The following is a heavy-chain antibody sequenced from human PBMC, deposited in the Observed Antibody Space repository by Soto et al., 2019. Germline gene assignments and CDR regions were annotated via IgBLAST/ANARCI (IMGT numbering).Heavy chain of an antibody. J-gene: IGHJ4*02. Sequence: EVQLVESGGGLVKPGGSLRLSCAASGFTFSSYSMNWVRQAPGKGLEWVSSISSSSSYIYYADSVKGRFTISRDNVKNSLYLQMNSLRAEDTAVYYCARAVGYRGWAFDSWGQGALVTVSS. D-gene: IGHD6-13*01. CDR3: ARAVGYRGWAFDS. CDR1: GFTFSSYS. V-gene: IGHV3-21*01. CDR2: ISSSSSYI.